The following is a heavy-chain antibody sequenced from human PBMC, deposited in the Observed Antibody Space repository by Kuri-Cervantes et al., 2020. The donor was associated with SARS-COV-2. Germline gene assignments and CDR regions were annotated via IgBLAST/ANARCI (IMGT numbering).Heavy chain of an antibody. D-gene: IGHD3-10*01. CDR2: ISYDGSNK. V-gene: IGHV3-30*01. CDR1: GFTFGSYA. CDR3: ARDSKRVRGVIALERFFDS. J-gene: IGHJ4*02. Sequence: GGSLRLSCAASGFTFGSYAMHWVRQAPGKGLEWVAVISYDGSNKYYADSVKGRFTISRDNSKNTLYLQMNSLRAEDTAVYYCARDSKRVRGVIALERFFDSWGQGTRVTVSS.